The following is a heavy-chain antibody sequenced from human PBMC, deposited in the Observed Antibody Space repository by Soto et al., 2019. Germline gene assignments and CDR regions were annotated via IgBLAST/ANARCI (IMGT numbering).Heavy chain of an antibody. CDR1: GYTFTSYD. CDR3: ARDYTPRTYCGGDCYFGVAFDI. V-gene: IGHV1-8*01. J-gene: IGHJ3*02. Sequence: ASVKVSCKASGYTFTSYDINWVRQDTGQGLEWMGWMNPNSGNTGYAQKFQGRVTMTRNTSISTAYMELSSLRSEDTAVYYCARDYTPRTYCGGDCYFGVAFDIWGQGTMVTVSS. D-gene: IGHD2-21*02. CDR2: MNPNSGNT.